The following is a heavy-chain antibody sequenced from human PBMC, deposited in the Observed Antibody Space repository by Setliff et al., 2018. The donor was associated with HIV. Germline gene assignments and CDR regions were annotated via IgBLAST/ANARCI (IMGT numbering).Heavy chain of an antibody. CDR1: XXSXXTSGXG. J-gene: IGHJ3*02. CDR2: IYWNDDK. V-gene: IGHV2-5*01. D-gene: IGHD3-10*01. Sequence: SGXTLXXXTQTLTXXCXXSXXSXXTSGXGVGWXGQPPGKALEWLALIYWNDDKRYSPSLXXRVTITKNTSKXXXGLTMTNMYPVDTATYYCAHTPRFYYDSGSYSLLRGXFDIXGXGTMVTVSS. CDR3: AHTPRFYYDSGSYSLLRGXFDI.